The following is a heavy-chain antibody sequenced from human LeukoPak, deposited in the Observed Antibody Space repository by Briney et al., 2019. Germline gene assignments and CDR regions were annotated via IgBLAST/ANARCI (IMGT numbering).Heavy chain of an antibody. Sequence: SETLSLTCAVYGGSFSGYYWSWIRQPPGKGLEWIGEINHSGSTNYNPSPKSRVTISVDTSKNQFSLKLTSVTAADTALYYCARLGVTMVRGGKYYFDYWAKGPLVTVSS. D-gene: IGHD3-10*01. CDR2: INHSGST. CDR1: GGSFSGYY. J-gene: IGHJ4*02. CDR3: ARLGVTMVRGGKYYFDY. V-gene: IGHV4-34*01.